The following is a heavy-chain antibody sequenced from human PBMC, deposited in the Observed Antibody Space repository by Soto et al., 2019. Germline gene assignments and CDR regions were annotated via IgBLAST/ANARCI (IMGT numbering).Heavy chain of an antibody. D-gene: IGHD3-9*01. CDR1: GFTSSVYA. CDR2: ISGSGGST. J-gene: IGHJ4*02. Sequence: GGSLRLSCAASGFTSSVYAMSWVRQPPGKGLEWVSTISGSGGSTYYADSVKGRFTISRDNSKNTLYLQMNSLRAEDTAVYYCEKPLTTGYYFPFDYWGQGTLVTVSS. CDR3: EKPLTTGYYFPFDY. V-gene: IGHV3-23*01.